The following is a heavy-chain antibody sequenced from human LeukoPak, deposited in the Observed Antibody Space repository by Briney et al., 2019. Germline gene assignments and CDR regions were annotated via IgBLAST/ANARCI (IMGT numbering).Heavy chain of an antibody. CDR1: GGSFSGYY. D-gene: IGHD2-15*01. CDR2: INHSGST. J-gene: IGHJ3*02. CDR3: ARVNCSGGNCYSSRGAFDI. V-gene: IGHV4-34*01. Sequence: SETLSLTCAVYGGSFSGYYWSWIRQPPGKGLEWIGEINHSGSTNYNPSLKSRVTISVDTSKNQFSLKLSSVTAADTAVYYCARVNCSGGNCYSSRGAFDIWGQGTMVTVSS.